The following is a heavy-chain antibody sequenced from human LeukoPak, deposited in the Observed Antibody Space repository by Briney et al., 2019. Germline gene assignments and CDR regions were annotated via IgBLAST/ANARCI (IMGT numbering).Heavy chain of an antibody. CDR1: GLTSSSYA. Sequence: PGGSLRLSCAASGLTSSSYAMHWVRPAPGKGLEWVALISYDGSNKYNADSVKGRFTISRENSKNTLYLQMNRLRAEDTAVYYCAKVGSYHDFDYWGQGTLVTVSS. J-gene: IGHJ4*02. CDR2: ISYDGSNK. V-gene: IGHV3-30*18. D-gene: IGHD1-26*01. CDR3: AKVGSYHDFDY.